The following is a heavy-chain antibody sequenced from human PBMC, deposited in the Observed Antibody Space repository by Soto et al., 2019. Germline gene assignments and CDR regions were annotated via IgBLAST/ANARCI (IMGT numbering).Heavy chain of an antibody. D-gene: IGHD1-26*01. V-gene: IGHV3-30*18. J-gene: IGHJ4*02. CDR2: ISYDGGNE. CDR1: VFTFSSYG. CDR3: AKDRYSGACPSDFQY. Sequence: LRLSVAGSVFTFSSYGIHWVRLAPGKGLEWVALISYDGGNEKYTESVKDRFTISRDDSHYVAYLKMSSLRTEDTAMYYCAKDRYSGACPSDFQYSGQGLLVNVSP.